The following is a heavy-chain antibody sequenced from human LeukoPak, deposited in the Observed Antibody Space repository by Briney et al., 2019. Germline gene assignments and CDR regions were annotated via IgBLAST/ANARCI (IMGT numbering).Heavy chain of an antibody. Sequence: GGSLRLSCAASGFSFGTYTMYWVRQAPGKGLEWVANIKPDGSEKYYVDSVKGRFTISRDNAKKSMYLQMNSLRAEDTAVYYCARHLSGVTGYTYGRGIDYWGQGTLVTVSS. CDR1: GFSFGTYT. J-gene: IGHJ4*02. V-gene: IGHV3-7*01. CDR2: IKPDGSEK. CDR3: ARHLSGVTGYTYGRGIDY. D-gene: IGHD5-18*01.